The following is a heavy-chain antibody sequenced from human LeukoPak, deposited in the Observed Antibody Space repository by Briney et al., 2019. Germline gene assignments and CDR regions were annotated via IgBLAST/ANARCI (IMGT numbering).Heavy chain of an antibody. CDR1: GFTFSSYA. CDR3: AKLGSSTVALDH. Sequence: PGGSLRLSCAASGFTFSSYAMSWVRQAPGKGLGWVSTIGSSGDSTYYADSVKGRFTISRDSSKNTLYLQMNSLRAEDTAVYFCAKLGSSTVALDHWGQGTLVTVSS. D-gene: IGHD6-6*01. J-gene: IGHJ5*02. CDR2: IGSSGDST. V-gene: IGHV3-23*01.